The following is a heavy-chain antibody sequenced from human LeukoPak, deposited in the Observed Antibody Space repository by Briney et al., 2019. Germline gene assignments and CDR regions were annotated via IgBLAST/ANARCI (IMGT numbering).Heavy chain of an antibody. CDR1: GFTVSSNY. CDR2: IYTGGNT. V-gene: IGHV3-66*01. D-gene: IGHD5/OR15-5a*01. Sequence: GGSLRLSCAASGFTVSSNYMSWVRQSPGKGLEWVSLIYTGGNTYYADSVKGRFTLSRDKSKNTVYLQMSSLRVEDTAVYFCASISDLLFYVPAWY. J-gene: IGHJ2*01. CDR3: ASISDLLFYVPAWY.